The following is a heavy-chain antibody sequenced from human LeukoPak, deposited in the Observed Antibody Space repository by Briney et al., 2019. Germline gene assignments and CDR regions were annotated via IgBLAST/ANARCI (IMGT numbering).Heavy chain of an antibody. CDR3: ARDLGIAVAA. Sequence: GGSLRLSRAASGFTFSSYSMNWVRQAPGKGLEWVSSISSSSSYIYYADSVKGRFTISRDNAKNSLYLQMNGLRAEDTAVYYCARDLGIAVAAWGQGTLVTVSS. V-gene: IGHV3-21*01. D-gene: IGHD6-19*01. J-gene: IGHJ5*02. CDR1: GFTFSSYS. CDR2: ISSSSSYI.